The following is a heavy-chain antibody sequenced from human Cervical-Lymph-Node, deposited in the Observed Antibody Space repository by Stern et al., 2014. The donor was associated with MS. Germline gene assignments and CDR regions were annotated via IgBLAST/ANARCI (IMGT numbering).Heavy chain of an antibody. D-gene: IGHD6-13*01. V-gene: IGHV3-9*01. CDR1: GFKFDDYA. Sequence: EEQLVESGGGLTQPGRSLRLSCAASGFKFDDYAMHWVRQAPGKGLEWLSGISWNSSGVAYADSLKGRFAIYRDNAEKSLYLQMNNLRPEDAALYFCVKGGGSTAAVSFDSWGQGTLVTVSS. CDR2: ISWNSSGV. CDR3: VKGGGSTAAVSFDS. J-gene: IGHJ4*02.